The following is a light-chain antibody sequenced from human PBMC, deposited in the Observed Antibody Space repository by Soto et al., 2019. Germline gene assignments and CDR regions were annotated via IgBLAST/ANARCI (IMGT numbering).Light chain of an antibody. J-gene: IGKJ1*01. CDR2: KAS. CDR1: QNILSR. V-gene: IGKV1-5*03. Sequence: DIQMTQSPSTLSASVGDRVTITCRASQNILSRLAWYQQRPGKVPKLLIYKASTLESGVPSRFSGSGSGTEFTLTITNLQPDDFATYYCQQYFNYTSFGQGTKV. CDR3: QQYFNYTS.